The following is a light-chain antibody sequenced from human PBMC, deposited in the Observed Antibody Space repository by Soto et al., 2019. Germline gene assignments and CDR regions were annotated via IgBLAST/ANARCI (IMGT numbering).Light chain of an antibody. CDR2: QVP. V-gene: IGLV2-14*01. CDR1: SSDFDIYKY. CDR3: SSYTSSINYV. J-gene: IGLJ1*01. Sequence: QSALTQPASVSGSPGQSITISCTGASSDFDIYKYVSWYQQHPGKAPKLMIYQVPNRPSGVSNRFSGSKSGNTASLTISGLQAEDEADYYCSSYTSSINYVFVTGTKVTVL.